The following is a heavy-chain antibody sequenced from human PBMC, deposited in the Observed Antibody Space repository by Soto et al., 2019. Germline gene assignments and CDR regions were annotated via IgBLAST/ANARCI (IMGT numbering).Heavy chain of an antibody. CDR2: INDSGDI. CDR3: ARGLILWFGELSRRGGYYYYMDV. CDR1: GGSFSGYQ. D-gene: IGHD3-10*01. V-gene: IGHV4-34*01. J-gene: IGHJ6*03. Sequence: QVQLQQWGAGLLKPSETLSLTCAVYGGSFSGYQWSWIRQTPGKGLEWIGGINDSGDINYNPSLKSRVTSLVASPKKQSSLRLSSVTAADTAVYYCARGLILWFGELSRRGGYYYYMDVWGKGTTVTVSS.